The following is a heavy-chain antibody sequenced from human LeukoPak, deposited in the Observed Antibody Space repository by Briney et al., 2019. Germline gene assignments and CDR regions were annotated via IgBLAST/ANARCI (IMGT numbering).Heavy chain of an antibody. CDR2: IYTSGSS. V-gene: IGHV4-61*02. J-gene: IGHJ5*02. CDR3: ARGMRDGYNKWFDP. CDR1: GGSISSGSYY. D-gene: IGHD5-24*01. Sequence: PSQTLSLTCTVSGGSISSGSYYWSRIRQPAGKGLEWIGRIYTSGSSNYNPSLKGRVTISVDTSKNQFSLKLSSVTAADTAVYYCARGMRDGYNKWFDPWGQGTLVTVSS.